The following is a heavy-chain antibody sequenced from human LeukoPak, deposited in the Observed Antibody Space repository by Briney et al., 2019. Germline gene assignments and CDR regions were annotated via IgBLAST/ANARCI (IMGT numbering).Heavy chain of an antibody. CDR2: IKQDGSEK. CDR1: GFTVSSYA. V-gene: IGHV3-7*01. CDR3: ASAYYHYYFDY. Sequence: GGSLRLSCAASGFTVSSYAMSWVRQAPGKGLEWVANIKQDGSEKYYVDSVKGRFTISRDNAKNTLYLQMNSLRAEDSAVYYCASAYYHYYFDYWGQGTLVTVSS. J-gene: IGHJ4*02. D-gene: IGHD3-16*01.